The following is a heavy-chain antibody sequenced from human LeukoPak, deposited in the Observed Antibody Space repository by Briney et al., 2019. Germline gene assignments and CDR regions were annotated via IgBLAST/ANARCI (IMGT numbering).Heavy chain of an antibody. CDR2: ISSSSSTI. V-gene: IGHV3-48*01. CDR1: GFTFSSYS. J-gene: IGHJ4*02. D-gene: IGHD5-18*01. Sequence: GGSLRLSCAASGFTFSSYSMNWVRQAPGKGLEWVSYISSSSSTIYYADSVKGRFAISRDNAKNSLYLQMNSLRAEDTAVYYCASALYSYGSGGADYWGQGTRVTVSS. CDR3: ASALYSYGSGGADY.